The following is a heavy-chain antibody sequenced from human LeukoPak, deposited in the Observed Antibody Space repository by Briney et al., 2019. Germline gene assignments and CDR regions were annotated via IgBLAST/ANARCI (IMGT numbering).Heavy chain of an antibody. CDR3: ARDLRYDILTGPHAFDI. CDR2: IYYSGST. J-gene: IGHJ3*02. Sequence: SETLSLTCTVSGGSISSSSYYWGWIRQPPGKGLEWIGSIYYSGSTYYNPSLKSRVTISVDTSKNQFSLKLSSVTAADTAVYYCARDLRYDILTGPHAFDIWGQGTMVTVSS. V-gene: IGHV4-39*07. CDR1: GGSISSSSYY. D-gene: IGHD3-9*01.